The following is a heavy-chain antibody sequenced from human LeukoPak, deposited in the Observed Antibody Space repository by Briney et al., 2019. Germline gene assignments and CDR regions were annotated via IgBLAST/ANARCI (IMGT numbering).Heavy chain of an antibody. Sequence: PGGSLRLSCAASGLPFSSYAMHWVRQAPGKGLEWVSSISSSSTYIYYADSVKGRSTISRDNAKNSLYLQMNSLRAEDTAVYYCAREAFFAYCGGDCYSVGAFDIWGQGTMVTVSS. V-gene: IGHV3-21*01. J-gene: IGHJ3*02. CDR1: GLPFSSYA. D-gene: IGHD2-21*02. CDR2: ISSSSTYI. CDR3: AREAFFAYCGGDCYSVGAFDI.